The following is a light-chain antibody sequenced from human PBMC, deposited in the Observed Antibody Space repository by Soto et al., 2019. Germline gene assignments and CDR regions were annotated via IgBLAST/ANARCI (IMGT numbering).Light chain of an antibody. CDR3: QSYDSRLSGWV. Sequence: QSVLTQPPSVSGAPGQRVTISCTGSSSNIGAGYDVHWYQQVPGTAPKLLMYGNSNRPSGVPDRFSGSKSGTSASLAITGPQAEDEAEYYCQSYDSRLSGWVFGGGTKLTVL. J-gene: IGLJ2*01. CDR2: GNS. V-gene: IGLV1-40*01. CDR1: SSNIGAGYD.